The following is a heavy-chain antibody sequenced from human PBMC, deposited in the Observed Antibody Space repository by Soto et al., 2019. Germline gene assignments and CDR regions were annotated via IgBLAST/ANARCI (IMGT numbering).Heavy chain of an antibody. D-gene: IGHD1-26*01. V-gene: IGHV1-18*01. CDR1: GYTFTSYG. Sequence: ASVKVSCKASGYTFTSYGISWVRQAPGQGLEWMGWISAYNGNTNYAQKFQGRLTMTRNTSISTAYMELSSLRSEDTAVYCCARGNGGSYDWFDPWGQGTQVTVSS. J-gene: IGHJ5*02. CDR3: ARGNGGSYDWFDP. CDR2: ISAYNGNT.